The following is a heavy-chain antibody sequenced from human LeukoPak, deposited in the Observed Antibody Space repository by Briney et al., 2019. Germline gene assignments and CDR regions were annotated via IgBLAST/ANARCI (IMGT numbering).Heavy chain of an antibody. CDR1: GYRFNNYW. J-gene: IGHJ6*03. D-gene: IGHD3-22*01. V-gene: IGHV5-51*01. CDR3: ARTEYSSYYYYYMDV. Sequence: GESLKISCKASGYRFNNYWIGWVRQMPGKGLEWMGIIYPGDSETKYSPSFQGQVTISADKSISTVYLQWNSLKASDTATYYCARTEYSSYYYYYMDVWGKGTTVTVSS. CDR2: IYPGDSET.